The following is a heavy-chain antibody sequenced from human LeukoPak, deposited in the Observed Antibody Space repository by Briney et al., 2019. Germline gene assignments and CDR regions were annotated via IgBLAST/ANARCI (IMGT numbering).Heavy chain of an antibody. D-gene: IGHD2-15*01. CDR2: STHSANG. J-gene: IGHJ2*01. Sequence: PSDTLSLTCAVYGGSFSGYYWSWIRQPPGKGLEWIGESTHSANGSYNPTLKSRVTMSVDPSKNQFSLKLSSVTAADTAVYYCARGRRTYSIGGYFDIWGRGSPVTVSS. CDR1: GGSFSGYY. V-gene: IGHV4-34*01. CDR3: ARGRRTYSIGGYFDI.